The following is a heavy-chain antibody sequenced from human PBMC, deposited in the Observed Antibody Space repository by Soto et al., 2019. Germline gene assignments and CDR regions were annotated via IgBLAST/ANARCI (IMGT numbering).Heavy chain of an antibody. Sequence: GESLKISCKGSGYSFTSYWIGWVRQMPGKGLEWMGIIYPGDSDTRYSPSFQGQVTISADKSISTAYLQWSSLKASDTAMYYCAREEGFWTGLVDAFDIWGQGTMVTVSS. CDR2: IYPGDSDT. CDR1: GYSFTSYW. V-gene: IGHV5-51*01. CDR3: AREEGFWTGLVDAFDI. D-gene: IGHD3-3*01. J-gene: IGHJ3*02.